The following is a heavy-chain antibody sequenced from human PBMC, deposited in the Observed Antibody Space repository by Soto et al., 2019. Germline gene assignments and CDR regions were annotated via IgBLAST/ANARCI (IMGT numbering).Heavy chain of an antibody. CDR1: GGSISSGDYY. CDR3: ARTRLRIVVVVAATPAYFDY. Sequence: QVQLQESGPGLVKPSQTLSLTCTVSGGSISSGDYYWSWIRQPPGKGLEWIGYIYYSGSTYYNPSLKSRVTISVDTSKNQFSLKLSSVTAADTAVYYCARTRLRIVVVVAATPAYFDYWGQGTLVTVSS. J-gene: IGHJ4*02. D-gene: IGHD2-15*01. CDR2: IYYSGST. V-gene: IGHV4-30-4*01.